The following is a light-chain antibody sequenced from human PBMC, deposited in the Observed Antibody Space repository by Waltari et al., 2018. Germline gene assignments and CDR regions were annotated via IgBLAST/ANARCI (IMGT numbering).Light chain of an antibody. V-gene: IGLV1-44*01. J-gene: IGLJ3*02. Sequence: QSVLTQSPSAAATPGQRVSFSCSGSSFNIGDNTVSWYQHLPGEAPHPLIYPNNQRPSGVPDRFSASTSGTSASLAIRGLQSEDEALYYCATWDDSLGGPVFGGGTKVTVL. CDR3: ATWDDSLGGPV. CDR2: PNN. CDR1: SFNIGDNT.